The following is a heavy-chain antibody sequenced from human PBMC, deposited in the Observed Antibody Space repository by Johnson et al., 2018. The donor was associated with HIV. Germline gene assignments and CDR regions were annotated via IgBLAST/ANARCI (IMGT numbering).Heavy chain of an antibody. D-gene: IGHD3-16*02. CDR1: GLSFSSYG. V-gene: IGHV3-30*19. J-gene: IGHJ3*02. CDR3: TTAIVIDAFDI. CDR2: ISYDGSDK. Sequence: QVQLVESGGGVVQPGRSVRLSCAASGLSFSSYGMEWVRQAPGKGLEWVAVISYDGSDKYYADSVKGRFTISRDNSKNTLYLQMSSLKTDDTAVYYCTTAIVIDAFDIWGQGTMVTVSS.